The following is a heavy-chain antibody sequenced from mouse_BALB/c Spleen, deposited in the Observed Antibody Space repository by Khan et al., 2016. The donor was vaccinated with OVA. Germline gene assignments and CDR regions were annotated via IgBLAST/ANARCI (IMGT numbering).Heavy chain of an antibody. CDR1: GFSLTGYG. CDR2: IWGDGST. V-gene: IGHV2-6-7*01. D-gene: IGHD2-10*01. Sequence: QVQLKQSGPGLVAPSQSLSITCTVSGFSLTGYGVNWVRQPPGKGLEWLGMIWGDGSTDYNSTLKSRLSISKDNSKSQVFLKMYSLQTDDTARYXCARAYYGNYREAMDYWGQGTSVTVSS. CDR3: ARAYYGNYREAMDY. J-gene: IGHJ4*01.